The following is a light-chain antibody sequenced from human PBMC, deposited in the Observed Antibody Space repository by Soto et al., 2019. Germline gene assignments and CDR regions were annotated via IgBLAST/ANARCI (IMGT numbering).Light chain of an antibody. CDR3: AAWDDTRDAQV. J-gene: IGLJ3*02. CDR2: RNN. Sequence: QSVLTQSPSASGTPGQRVTISCSGSRSNIGRNFAYWYQHVPGTAPRLLIQRNNERPSGVPDRFSGSKSGTSVSLAISGLRSDDEATDYCAAWDDTRDAQVFGGGTKLTVL. V-gene: IGLV1-47*01. CDR1: RSNIGRNF.